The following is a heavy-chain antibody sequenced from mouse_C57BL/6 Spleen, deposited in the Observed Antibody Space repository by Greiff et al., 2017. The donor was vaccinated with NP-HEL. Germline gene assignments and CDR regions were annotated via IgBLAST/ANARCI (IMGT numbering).Heavy chain of an antibody. CDR2: IYPGSGNT. D-gene: IGHD4-1*01. CDR1: GYTFTDYY. CDR3: ARETGFDY. J-gene: IGHJ2*01. Sequence: QVQLKESGAELVRPGASVKLSCKASGYTFTDYYINWVKQRPGQGLEWIARIYPGSGNTYYNEKFKGKATLTAEKSSSTAYMQLSSLTSEDSAVYFCARETGFDYWGQGTTLTVSS. V-gene: IGHV1-76*01.